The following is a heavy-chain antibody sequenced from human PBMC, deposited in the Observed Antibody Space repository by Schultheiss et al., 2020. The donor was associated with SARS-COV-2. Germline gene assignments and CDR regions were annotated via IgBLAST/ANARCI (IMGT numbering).Heavy chain of an antibody. CDR2: IYYSGCT. D-gene: IGHD3-16*01. Sequence: SQTLSLICTVSGGSVSSGSYYWSWIRQPPGKGLECIGYIYYSGCTNYNPSLKSRVTISVDTSKNQFSLKLSSVTAADTAVYYCARVGGHPVYNWFDPWGQGTLVTVSS. CDR1: GGSVSSGSYY. V-gene: IGHV4-61*01. J-gene: IGHJ5*02. CDR3: ARVGGHPVYNWFDP.